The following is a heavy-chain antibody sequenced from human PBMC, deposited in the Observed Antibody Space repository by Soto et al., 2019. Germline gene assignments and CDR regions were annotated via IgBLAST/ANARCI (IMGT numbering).Heavy chain of an antibody. J-gene: IGHJ4*02. Sequence: PGGSLRLSCAASRFTFSPYTMNWVRQAPGKGLEWVSSISPSSSYIYQADSVKGRFTISRDNAKNSLYLQMNSLRAEDTAMYYCANFLDGYNYFDYWGQGTLVTVSS. CDR2: ISPSSSYI. CDR3: ANFLDGYNYFDY. D-gene: IGHD5-12*01. V-gene: IGHV3-21*01. CDR1: RFTFSPYT.